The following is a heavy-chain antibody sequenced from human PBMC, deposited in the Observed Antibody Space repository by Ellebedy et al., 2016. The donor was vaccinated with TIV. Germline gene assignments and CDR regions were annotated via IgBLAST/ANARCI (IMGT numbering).Heavy chain of an antibody. Sequence: GESLKISCKATGYSFTNHWISCVRQMPGKGLEWMGRIDTSDSYTKYSPAFQGQVTISVDTSTNTAHLQWSSLKASDTAIYYCARHGPDTYSTAWYFSHWGQGTLVTVSS. D-gene: IGHD6-19*01. CDR2: IDTSDSYT. V-gene: IGHV5-10-1*01. CDR3: ARHGPDTYSTAWYFSH. CDR1: GYSFTNHW. J-gene: IGHJ4*02.